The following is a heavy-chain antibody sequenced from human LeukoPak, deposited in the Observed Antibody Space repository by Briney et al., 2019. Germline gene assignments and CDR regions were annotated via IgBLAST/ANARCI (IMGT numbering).Heavy chain of an antibody. J-gene: IGHJ4*02. CDR3: ARHRSGWYDY. Sequence: SETLSLTCAVYGGSFSGYYWSWIRQPPGRGLEWIGEIYHSGSTNYNPSLKSRVTIAVDTSKNQFSLKLSSVTAADTAVYYCARHRSGWYDYWGQGTLVTVSS. V-gene: IGHV4-34*01. CDR2: IYHSGST. D-gene: IGHD6-19*01. CDR1: GGSFSGYY.